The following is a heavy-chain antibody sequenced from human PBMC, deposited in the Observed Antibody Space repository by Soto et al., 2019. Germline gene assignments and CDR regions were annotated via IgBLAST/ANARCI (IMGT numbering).Heavy chain of an antibody. J-gene: IGHJ6*03. CDR3: ARGEAGTYYYYYYMDV. D-gene: IGHD6-13*01. CDR2: IYHSGST. V-gene: IGHV4-4*02. CDR1: SGSISSSNW. Sequence: TSETLSLTCAVSSGSISSSNWWSWVRQPPGKGLEWIGEIYHSGSTNYNPSLKSRVTISVDKSKNQFSLKLSSVTAADTAVYYCARGEAGTYYYYYYMDVWGKGTTVTVSS.